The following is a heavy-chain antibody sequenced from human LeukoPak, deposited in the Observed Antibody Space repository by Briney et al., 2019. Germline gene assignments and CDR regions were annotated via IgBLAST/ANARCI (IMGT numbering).Heavy chain of an antibody. J-gene: IGHJ4*02. D-gene: IGHD6-19*01. CDR2: IYYSGST. V-gene: IGHV4-59*01. CDR1: GGSISSYY. CDR3: AGASGWSHYFDY. Sequence: SETLSLTCTVSGGSISSYYWSWIRQPLGKGLEWIGYIYYSGSTNYNPSLKSRVTISVDTPKNQFSLKLSSVTAADTAVYYCAGASGWSHYFDYWGQGTLVTVSS.